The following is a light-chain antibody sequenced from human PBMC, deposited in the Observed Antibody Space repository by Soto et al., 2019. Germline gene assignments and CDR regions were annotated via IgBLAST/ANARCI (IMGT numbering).Light chain of an antibody. Sequence: EILLTQSPGTLSLSPGERANLSCRASQTVSSSYLAWYQQKPGQAPRLLIYGASTRATGIPDRFIGSGSGTDFTLTISRLEPEDFAVFYCQQSVNSPYTFGQGTKVEIK. CDR3: QQSVNSPYT. J-gene: IGKJ2*01. V-gene: IGKV3-20*01. CDR2: GAS. CDR1: QTVSSSY.